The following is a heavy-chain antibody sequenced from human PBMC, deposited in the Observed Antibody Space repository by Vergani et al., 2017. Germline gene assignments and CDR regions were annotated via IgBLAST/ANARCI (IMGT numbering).Heavy chain of an antibody. J-gene: IGHJ5*02. V-gene: IGHV4-30-2*01. CDR2: IYHSGST. CDR1: GGSISSGGYS. D-gene: IGHD2-2*02. CDR3: ARDWGYCSSTSCYTGWFDP. Sequence: QLRLLESGSGLVKPSQTLSLTCAVSGGSISSGGYSWSWIQQPPGKGLEWIGYIYHSGSTYYNPSLKSRVTISVDRSKNQFSLMLSSVTAADTAVYYCARDWGYCSSTSCYTGWFDPWGQGTLVTVSS.